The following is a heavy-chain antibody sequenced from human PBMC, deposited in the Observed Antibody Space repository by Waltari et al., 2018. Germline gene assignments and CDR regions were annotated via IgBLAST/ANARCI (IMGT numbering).Heavy chain of an antibody. CDR3: ARIKGYSSGYALDY. D-gene: IGHD6-19*01. CDR2: IDLDDDK. CDR1: GFSLSTTGMR. Sequence: QVTLKESGPALVKPTQTLTLTCTFSGFSLSTTGMRVSWIRQPPGKALEWLARIDLDDDKFYSTALKTRLTISQDTSKNQVVLTMTNMNLVDTATYYCARIKGYSSGYALDYWGQGTLVTVSS. V-gene: IGHV2-70*04. J-gene: IGHJ4*02.